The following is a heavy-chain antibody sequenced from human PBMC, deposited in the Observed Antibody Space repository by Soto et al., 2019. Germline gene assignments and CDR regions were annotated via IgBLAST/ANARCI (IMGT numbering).Heavy chain of an antibody. CDR2: IYWNDDK. CDR1: GFSLSTSGVG. V-gene: IGHV2-5*01. Sequence: QITLKESGPTLVKPTQTLTLTCTFSGFSLSTSGVGVGWIRQPPGKALEWLALIYWNDDKSYSPSLKSRRTIPKDTSKSQLVLTMTNMDPVDTATYYCAHYCGDGNWNYRCLNWFDPWGQGTLVTVSS. CDR3: AHYCGDGNWNYRCLNWFDP. D-gene: IGHD1-7*01. J-gene: IGHJ5*02.